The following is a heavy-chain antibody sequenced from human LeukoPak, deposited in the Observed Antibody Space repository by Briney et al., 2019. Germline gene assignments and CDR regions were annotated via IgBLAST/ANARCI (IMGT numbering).Heavy chain of an antibody. J-gene: IGHJ5*02. CDR1: GGSFSGYY. D-gene: IGHD3-10*01. CDR3: ARRMYYYGSGSYYNSRKSYNWFDP. CDR2: INHSGST. Sequence: SETLSLTCAVYGGSFSGYYWSWLRQPPGKGLEWIGEINHSGSTNYNPSLKSRVTISVDTSKNQFSLKLSSVTAADTAVYYCARRMYYYGSGSYYNSRKSYNWFDPWGQGTLVTVSS. V-gene: IGHV4-34*01.